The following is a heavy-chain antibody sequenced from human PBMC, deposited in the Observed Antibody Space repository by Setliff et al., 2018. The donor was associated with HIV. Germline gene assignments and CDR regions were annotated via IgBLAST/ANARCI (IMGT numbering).Heavy chain of an antibody. J-gene: IGHJ5*02. CDR2: TGTGGDT. CDR3: ASSGSGSYINWFGP. D-gene: IGHD3-10*01. Sequence: PGGSLRLSCEASGFIFSNHDFHWVRQAAAKGLEWVAATGTGGDTYYVDSVKGRFTISRENARNSLYLQMNSLRAEDTAVYFCASSGSGSYINWFGPWGQGTLVTVSS. CDR1: GFIFSNHD. V-gene: IGHV3-13*01.